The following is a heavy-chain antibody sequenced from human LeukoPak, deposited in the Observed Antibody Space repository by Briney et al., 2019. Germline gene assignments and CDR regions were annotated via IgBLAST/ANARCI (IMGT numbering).Heavy chain of an antibody. J-gene: IGHJ5*02. Sequence: PRGSLRLSCAASGFTFSSYAMSWVRQAPGKGLEWVSVISDSGGSTYYADAVKGRFTISRDNSKSTVYLQMNSLRAEDTAVYYCARHFTGRTWFDPWGQGTLVTVSS. V-gene: IGHV3-23*01. CDR3: ARHFTGRTWFDP. CDR2: ISDSGGST. D-gene: IGHD1/OR15-1a*01. CDR1: GFTFSSYA.